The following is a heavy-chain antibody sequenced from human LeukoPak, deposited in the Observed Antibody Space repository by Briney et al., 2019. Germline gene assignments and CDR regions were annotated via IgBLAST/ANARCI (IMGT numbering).Heavy chain of an antibody. V-gene: IGHV3-9*03. CDR2: ISWNSGSI. D-gene: IGHD3-22*01. CDR1: GFTFDDYA. CDR3: AKDIARYYESSGLLGFDY. J-gene: IGHJ4*02. Sequence: PGGSLRLSCAASGFTFDDYAMHWVRQAPGKGLEWVSGISWNSGSIGYADSVKGRFTISRDNAKNSLYLQMNSLRAEDMALYYCAKDIARYYESSGLLGFDYWGQGTLVTVSS.